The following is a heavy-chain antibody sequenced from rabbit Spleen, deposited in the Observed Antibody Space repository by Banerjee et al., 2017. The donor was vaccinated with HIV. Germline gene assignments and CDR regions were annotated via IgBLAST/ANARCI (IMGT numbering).Heavy chain of an antibody. D-gene: IGHD1-1*01. CDR1: GFSFDSDYV. CDR2: INTYTGRP. J-gene: IGHJ4*01. V-gene: IGHV1S45*01. Sequence: QEQLVESGGGLVKPGASLTLTCTASGFSFDSDYVMCWVRQAPGKGLEWIACINTYTGRPVSASWRKGPFPIPKPASPTVTLRMPRLTAADRAPFFCARDWAGVIGWIFNLGGPGTLVPVS. CDR3: ARDWAGVIGWIFNL.